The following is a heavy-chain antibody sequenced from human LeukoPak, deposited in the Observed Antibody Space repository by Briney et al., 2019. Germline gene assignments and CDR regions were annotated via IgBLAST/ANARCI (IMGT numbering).Heavy chain of an antibody. J-gene: IGHJ4*02. CDR2: IIPILGTA. V-gene: IGHV1-69*11. CDR1: GGTFSSYA. Sequence: SVKVSCKASGGTFSSYAISWVRQAPGQGLEWMGRIIPILGTANYAQKFQGRVTITTDESTSTAYMELSSLRSEDTAVYYCARDWGTSSLYLVNWGQGTLVTVSS. CDR3: ARDWGTSSLYLVN. D-gene: IGHD6-6*01.